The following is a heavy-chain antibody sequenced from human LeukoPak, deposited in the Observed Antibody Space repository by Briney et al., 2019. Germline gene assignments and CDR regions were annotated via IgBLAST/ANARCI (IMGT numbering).Heavy chain of an antibody. CDR3: ARLRGLYSDTNRYQTALDC. Sequence: GGSLRLSCAASGFTFNNYWMSWVRQAPGKGLQWVANIKRDGSEKYYVDSVKGRFTISRDNAKNSLYVQMNSLRAEDTAVYYCARLRGLYSDTNRYQTALDCWGQGTLVTVPS. CDR2: IKRDGSEK. J-gene: IGHJ4*02. V-gene: IGHV3-7*01. CDR1: GFTFNNYW. D-gene: IGHD1-26*01.